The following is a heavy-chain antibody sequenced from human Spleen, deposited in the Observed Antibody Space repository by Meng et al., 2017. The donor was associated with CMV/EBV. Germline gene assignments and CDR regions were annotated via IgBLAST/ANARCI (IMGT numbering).Heavy chain of an antibody. CDR2: IYYSGST. Sequence: TCAVSGGSISSGGFYWSWLRQHPGKGLEWIGYIYYSGSTYYNPSLKSRVIISVDTSKNQFSLKLSSVTAADTAVSYCARGGVSWFDPWGQGTLVTVSS. CDR3: ARGGVSWFDP. V-gene: IGHV4-31*11. CDR1: GGSISSGGFY. D-gene: IGHD3-16*01. J-gene: IGHJ5*02.